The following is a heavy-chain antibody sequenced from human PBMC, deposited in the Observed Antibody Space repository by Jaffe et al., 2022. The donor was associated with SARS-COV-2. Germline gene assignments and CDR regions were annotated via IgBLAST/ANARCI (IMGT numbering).Heavy chain of an antibody. D-gene: IGHD3-22*01. V-gene: IGHV1-18*01. CDR2: ISAYNGNT. CDR3: ARDQVPLVRYYDSSGRFDY. J-gene: IGHJ4*02. CDR1: GYTFTSYG. Sequence: QVQLVQSGAEVKKPGASVKVSCKASGYTFTSYGISWVRQAPGQGLEWMGWISAYNGNTNYAQKLQGRVTMTTDTSTSTAYMELRSLRSDDTAVYYCARDQVPLVRYYDSSGRFDYWGQGTLVTVSS.